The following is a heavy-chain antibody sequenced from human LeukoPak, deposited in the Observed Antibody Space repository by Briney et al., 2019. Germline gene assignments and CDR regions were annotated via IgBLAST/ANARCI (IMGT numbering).Heavy chain of an antibody. V-gene: IGHV3-30-3*01. CDR2: ISYDGSNK. D-gene: IGHD6-13*01. CDR1: GFTFSSYA. Sequence: GRSLRLSCAASGFTFSSYAMHWVRQAPGKGLEWVAVISYDGSNKYYADSVKGRFTISRDNSKNTLYLQMNSLRAEDTAVYYCAREGDIAAAGTVDYWGQGTLVTVSS. CDR3: AREGDIAAAGTVDY. J-gene: IGHJ4*02.